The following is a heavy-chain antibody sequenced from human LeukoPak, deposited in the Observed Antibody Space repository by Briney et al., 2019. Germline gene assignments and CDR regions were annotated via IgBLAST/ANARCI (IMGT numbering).Heavy chain of an antibody. V-gene: IGHV3-53*01. CDR3: ASGKDYYDMPDYYYYGMDV. J-gene: IGHJ6*02. CDR1: GFTVSGNC. Sequence: PGGSLRLSCAASGFTVSGNCMSWVRQAPGKGLEWVSFINSGGSTYYADSVKGRFTISRDNSKNTLYLQMNSRRAEDTAVYYCASGKDYYDMPDYYYYGMDVWGQGTTVTVSS. CDR2: INSGGST. D-gene: IGHD3-22*01.